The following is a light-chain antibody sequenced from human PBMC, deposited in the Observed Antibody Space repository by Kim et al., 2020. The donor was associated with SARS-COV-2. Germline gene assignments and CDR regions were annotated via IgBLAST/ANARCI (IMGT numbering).Light chain of an antibody. CDR1: SSNIGNNY. Sequence: QKVSISCSGSSSNIGNNYVSWYQQLPGAAPKLLIYDNNERPSGIPDRFSGSKSGTSATLCITGLQTGDEADYYCGSWDSSLSAGYVFGTGTKVTVL. CDR2: DNN. CDR3: GSWDSSLSAGYV. V-gene: IGLV1-51*01. J-gene: IGLJ1*01.